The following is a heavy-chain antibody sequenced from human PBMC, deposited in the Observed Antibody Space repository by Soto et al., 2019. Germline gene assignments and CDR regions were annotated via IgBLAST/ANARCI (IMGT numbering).Heavy chain of an antibody. CDR2: FYYSENT. V-gene: IGHV4-39*01. D-gene: IGHD2-15*01. J-gene: IGHJ6*02. CDR3: AKLAGYCSGNSCHGDYAMDV. Sequence: LSLTCSVSGGSISSKSYSWGWIRQPPGKGLEWIGTFYYSENTYYNPSLKSRVTISVDTSKNQFSLKLSSVTAADTAVYYCAKLAGYCSGNSCHGDYAMDVWDQGT. CDR1: GGSISSKSYS.